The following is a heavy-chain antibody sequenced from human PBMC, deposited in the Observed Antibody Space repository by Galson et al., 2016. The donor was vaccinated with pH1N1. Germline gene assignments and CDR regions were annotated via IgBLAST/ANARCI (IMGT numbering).Heavy chain of an antibody. CDR3: AREDYYDTDLSDWYFDL. Sequence: SVKVSCKASGGTFSSSGINWVRQAPGQGLEWMGGIIPIFGTSKYAQKFQGRVTITADESTTTAYMELSRPKSEETAVYYCAREDYYDTDLSDWYFDLWGRGTLVTVSS. CDR2: IIPIFGTS. CDR1: GGTFSSSG. J-gene: IGHJ2*01. D-gene: IGHD3-22*01. V-gene: IGHV1-69*13.